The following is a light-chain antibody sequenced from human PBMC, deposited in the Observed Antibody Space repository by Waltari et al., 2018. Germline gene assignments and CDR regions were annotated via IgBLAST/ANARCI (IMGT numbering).Light chain of an antibody. CDR2: DVT. CDR3: YSYAGGYTFV. V-gene: IGLV2-11*01. Sequence: QSALTQPRPVSGSPGQSVTIPCTGTSGNVGGSDYVSWYQQHPGKAPTLMIYDVTKRPPGVPDRFSGSKSGNTAFLTISGLQAEDEADYHCYSYAGGYTFVFGPGTKLAVL. CDR1: SGNVGGSDY. J-gene: IGLJ2*01.